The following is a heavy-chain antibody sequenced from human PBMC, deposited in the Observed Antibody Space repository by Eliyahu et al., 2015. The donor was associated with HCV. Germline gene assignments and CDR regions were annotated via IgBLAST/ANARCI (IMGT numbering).Heavy chain of an antibody. V-gene: IGHV3-66*02. CDR2: IHSGGTT. D-gene: IGHD5-12*01. J-gene: IGHJ4*02. Sequence: EVQLVESGGGLVQXGGSXRXSCAASGFXVGSNYMSWVRQAPGKGVEWVSXIHSGGTTYYEEAVKGRFTISRDNSKNTLYLQMNSLRPDDTAVYFCGRRSPRYSGYDLIDYWGQGTLVTVSS. CDR1: GFXVGSNY. CDR3: GRRSPRYSGYDLIDY.